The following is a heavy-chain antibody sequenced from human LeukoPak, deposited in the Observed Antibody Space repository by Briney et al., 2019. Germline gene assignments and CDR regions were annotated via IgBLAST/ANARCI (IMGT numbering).Heavy chain of an antibody. V-gene: IGHV4-59*01. CDR2: IYYSGST. Sequence: SETLSLTCTVSGGSISSYYWSWIRQPPGKGLEWIGYIYYSGSTNYNPSLKSRVTISVKTSKNQSSLKLRSVTAADTAVYYCARVTGYTIEDYFDYWGQGTLVTVSS. CDR3: ARVTGYTIEDYFDY. D-gene: IGHD3-9*01. J-gene: IGHJ4*02. CDR1: GGSISSYY.